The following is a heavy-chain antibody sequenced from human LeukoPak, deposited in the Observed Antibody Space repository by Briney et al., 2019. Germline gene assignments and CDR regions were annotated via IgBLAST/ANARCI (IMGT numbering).Heavy chain of an antibody. V-gene: IGHV3-21*01. CDR3: ARSWLVYYWYYGMDV. CDR2: INRSSSYT. Sequence: PGGSLRLSCAATGYSFKDYGMHWVRQPPGKGLEWVSAINRSSSYTDYADSVKGRFTISRDNAKNSLYLQLNSLRAEDTAVYYCARSWLVYYWYYGMDVWGQGTTVTVSS. CDR1: GYSFKDYG. D-gene: IGHD5-18*01. J-gene: IGHJ6*02.